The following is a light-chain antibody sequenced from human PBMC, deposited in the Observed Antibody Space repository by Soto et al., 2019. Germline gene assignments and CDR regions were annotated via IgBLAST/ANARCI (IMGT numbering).Light chain of an antibody. CDR2: GAS. Sequence: EIVLTQSPGTLSLSPGERATLSCRASQSVNRFLAWFQQKPGQVPRLLIYGASNRATGIPDRFSGSGSETDFTLTITRLEPEDFEVYYCNDYVGSPWAFGQGTKVENK. CDR1: QSVNRF. J-gene: IGKJ1*01. CDR3: NDYVGSPWA. V-gene: IGKV3-20*01.